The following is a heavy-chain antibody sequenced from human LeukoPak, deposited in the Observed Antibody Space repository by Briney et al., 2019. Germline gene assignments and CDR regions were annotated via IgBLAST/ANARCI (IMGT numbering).Heavy chain of an antibody. Sequence: SETLSFTCTVSGGSISSSSYYWGWIRQPPVKGLEWIGIVYYSGRSYYNPSLKIRVTISVDTSKNQLSLKLRSVTAADTAVYYCARLCSSTTCYSDWFDPWGQGTLVTVSS. J-gene: IGHJ5*02. CDR2: VYYSGRS. D-gene: IGHD2-2*01. V-gene: IGHV4-39*01. CDR1: GGSISSSSYY. CDR3: ARLCSSTTCYSDWFDP.